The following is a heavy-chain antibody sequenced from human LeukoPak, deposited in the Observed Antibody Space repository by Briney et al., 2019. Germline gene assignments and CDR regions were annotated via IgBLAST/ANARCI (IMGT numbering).Heavy chain of an antibody. Sequence: SETLSLTCTVSGGSISSSSYYWGWLRQPLGKGLEWIGSIYYSGSTYYNPSLKSRFTISVDTSKNQFSLKLSSVTAADTAVYXXXXXXXXXXXXXXXTDEYYFDYWGQGTLVTVSS. J-gene: IGHJ4*02. CDR1: GGSISSSSYY. CDR2: IYYSGST. CDR3: XXXXXXXXXXXXXTDEYYFDY. V-gene: IGHV4-39*01.